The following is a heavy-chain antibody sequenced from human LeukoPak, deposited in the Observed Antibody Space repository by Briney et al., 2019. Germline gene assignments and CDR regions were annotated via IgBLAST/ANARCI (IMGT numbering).Heavy chain of an antibody. CDR3: AEVFLTVTRPWGYFDY. D-gene: IGHD4-17*01. CDR2: ISSSSTI. V-gene: IGHV3-48*04. Sequence: GGSLRLSCAASGFTFSSYSMNWVRQAPGKGLEWVSYISSSSTIYYADSVKGRFTISRDNAKNSLYLQMNSLRAEDTAVYYCAEVFLTVTRPWGYFDYWGQGTLVTVSS. CDR1: GFTFSSYS. J-gene: IGHJ4*02.